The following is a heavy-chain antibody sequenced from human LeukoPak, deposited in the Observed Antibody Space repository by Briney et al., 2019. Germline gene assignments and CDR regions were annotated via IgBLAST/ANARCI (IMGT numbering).Heavy chain of an antibody. J-gene: IGHJ4*02. CDR1: GYSFTSYC. D-gene: IGHD3-9*01. Sequence: GESLKISCKGSGYSFTSYCIGWVRQMPGKGLEWMGIICPGVSDTRYSPSFQGQVTISADKSISTAYLQWSSLKASDTAMYYCARSSRYFDWLLVEAFDYWGQGTLVTVSS. CDR2: ICPGVSDT. CDR3: ARSSRYFDWLLVEAFDY. V-gene: IGHV5-51*01.